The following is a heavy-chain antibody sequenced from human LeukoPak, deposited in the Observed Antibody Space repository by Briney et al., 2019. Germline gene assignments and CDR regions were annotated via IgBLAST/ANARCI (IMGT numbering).Heavy chain of an antibody. CDR1: GFTFSTYA. CDR2: ISDSGGRI. D-gene: IGHD2-21*01. J-gene: IGHJ4*02. V-gene: IGHV3-23*01. CDR3: AGSTLKRGGASYFDL. Sequence: PGGSLRLSCAASGFTFSTYAMTWVRQAPGKGLEWFSGISDSGGRIYYAESVKGRFTISRDNSKNTLYLQMNSLRAEDTAVYYCAGSTLKRGGASYFDLWGQGTLVTVSS.